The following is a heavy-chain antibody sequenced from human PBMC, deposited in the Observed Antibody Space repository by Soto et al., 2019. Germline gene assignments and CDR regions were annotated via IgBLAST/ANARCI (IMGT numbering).Heavy chain of an antibody. CDR3: ARVAEMGTVTKGFYYYMDV. V-gene: IGHV1-69*02. Sequence: QVQLVQSGAEVKKPGSSVKVSCKASGSTFSNYTISWVRQAPGQGLEWMGRIIPILGVANYAQKFQGRVTITADKSMSTVDMEMSSLRSDDTAVYYCARVAEMGTVTKGFYYYMDVCVEGSTVTVAS. D-gene: IGHD4-17*01. J-gene: IGHJ6*03. CDR1: GSTFSNYT. CDR2: IIPILGVA.